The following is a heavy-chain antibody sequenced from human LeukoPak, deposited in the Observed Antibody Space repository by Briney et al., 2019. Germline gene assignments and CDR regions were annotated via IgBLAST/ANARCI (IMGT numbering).Heavy chain of an antibody. Sequence: PGGSLRLSCAASGFTFDDYGMSWVRQAPGKGQEWVSSISFTSNDIYYAASVRGRFIISRDNAKNLLRLQMNSLRAEDTALYYGARGGASHLRSGARVMWGRGTSVSVFS. CDR3: ARGGASHLRSGARVM. CDR1: GFTFDDYG. CDR2: ISFTSNDI. V-gene: IGHV3-20*04. J-gene: IGHJ3*01. D-gene: IGHD4/OR15-4a*01.